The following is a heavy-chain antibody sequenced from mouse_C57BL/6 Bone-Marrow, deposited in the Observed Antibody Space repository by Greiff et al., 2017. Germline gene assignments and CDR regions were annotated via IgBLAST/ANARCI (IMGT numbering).Heavy chain of an antibody. J-gene: IGHJ4*01. D-gene: IGHD1-1*01. CDR1: GFSFNTYA. CDR3: VRHVSYYGSSYDYYAMDY. V-gene: IGHV10-1*01. CDR2: IRSKSNNYAT. Sequence: EVQGVESGGGLVQPKGSLKLSCAASGFSFNTYAMNWVRQAPGKGLEWVARIRSKSNNYATYYADSVKDRFTISRDDSESMLYLQMNNLKTEDTAMYYCVRHVSYYGSSYDYYAMDYWGQGTSVTVSS.